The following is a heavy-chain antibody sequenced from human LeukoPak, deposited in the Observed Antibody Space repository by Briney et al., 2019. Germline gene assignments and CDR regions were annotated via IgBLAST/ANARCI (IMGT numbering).Heavy chain of an antibody. V-gene: IGHV1-69*06. D-gene: IGHD5-18*01. CDR2: IIPIFGTA. CDR3: ASPRRDTAMARAFDI. CDR1: GGTFSSYA. J-gene: IGHJ3*02. Sequence: ASVTVSFKASGGTFSSYAISWVRQAPGQGLAWMGGIIPIFGTANYAQKFQGRVTITADKSTSTAYMELSSLRSEDTAVYYCASPRRDTAMARAFDIWGQGTMVTVSS.